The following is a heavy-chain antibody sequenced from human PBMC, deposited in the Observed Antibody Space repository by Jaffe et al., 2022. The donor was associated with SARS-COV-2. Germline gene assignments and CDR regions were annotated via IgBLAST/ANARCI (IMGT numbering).Heavy chain of an antibody. V-gene: IGHV1-46*04. CDR3: ARDLIVATIGMPSY. D-gene: IGHD5-12*01. Sequence: QVQLVQSGAEVKKPGASVKVSCKASGYTFTSYYMYWVRQAPGQGLEWMGIINPSGGSTTYAQKLQGRVTMTRDTSTSTVYMELSSLRSEDTAVYYCARDLIVATIGMPSYWGQGTLVTVSS. CDR2: INPSGGST. CDR1: GYTFTSYY. J-gene: IGHJ4*02.